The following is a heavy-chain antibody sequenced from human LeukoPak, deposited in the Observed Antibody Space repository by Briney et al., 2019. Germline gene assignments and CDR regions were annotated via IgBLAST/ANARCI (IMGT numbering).Heavy chain of an antibody. CDR1: GYTFTGYY. J-gene: IGHJ3*02. Sequence: PLASVKVSCKASGYTFTGYYMHWVRQAPGQGLEWMGWINPNSGGTNYAQKFQGRVTMTRDTSISTAYMELSRLRSNDTAVYYCARQLRATDAFDIWGQGTMVTVSS. V-gene: IGHV1-2*02. D-gene: IGHD1-7*01. CDR3: ARQLRATDAFDI. CDR2: INPNSGGT.